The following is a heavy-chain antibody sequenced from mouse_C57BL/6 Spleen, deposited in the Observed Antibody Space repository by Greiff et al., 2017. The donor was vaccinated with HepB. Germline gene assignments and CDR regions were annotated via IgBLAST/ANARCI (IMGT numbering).Heavy chain of an antibody. J-gene: IGHJ4*01. CDR1: GFTFSSYA. D-gene: IGHD2-5*01. Sequence: EVQLQESGEGLVKPGGSLKLSCAASGFTFSSYAMSWVRQTPEKRLEWVAYISSGGDYTYYADTVKGRFTISRDNARTTLYLQISSLKSEDTAMYYCTRGRYSNYDAMDYWGQGTSVTVSS. V-gene: IGHV5-9-1*02. CDR3: TRGRYSNYDAMDY. CDR2: ISSGGDYT.